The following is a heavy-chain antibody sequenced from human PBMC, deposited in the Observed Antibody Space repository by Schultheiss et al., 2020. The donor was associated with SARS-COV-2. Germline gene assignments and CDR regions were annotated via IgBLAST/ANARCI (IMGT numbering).Heavy chain of an antibody. J-gene: IGHJ4*02. V-gene: IGHV3-7*01. D-gene: IGHD1-26*01. Sequence: GGSLRLSCAASGFTFSSYWMSWVRQAPGKGLEWVANIKQDGSEKYYVDSVKGRFTISRDNSKNTLYLQMNNLRPEDTAVYYCTYTLGAPHYFFDYWGQGTLVTVSS. CDR3: TYTLGAPHYFFDY. CDR1: GFTFSSYW. CDR2: IKQDGSEK.